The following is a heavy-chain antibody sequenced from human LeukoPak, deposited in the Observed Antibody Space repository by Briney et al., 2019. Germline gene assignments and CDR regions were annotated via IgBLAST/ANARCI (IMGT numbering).Heavy chain of an antibody. Sequence: SETLSLTCTVSGGSISSYYWSWTRQPPGKGLEWIGYIYYSGSTNYNPSLKSRVTISVDTSKNQFSLKLSSVTAADTAVYYCARDSRERLRYFDWSPQVWGQGTLVTVSS. CDR3: ARDSRERLRYFDWSPQV. V-gene: IGHV4-59*01. J-gene: IGHJ4*02. CDR1: GGSISSYY. CDR2: IYYSGST. D-gene: IGHD3-9*01.